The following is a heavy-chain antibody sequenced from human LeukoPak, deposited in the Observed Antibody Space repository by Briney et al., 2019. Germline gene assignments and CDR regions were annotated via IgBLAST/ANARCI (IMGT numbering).Heavy chain of an antibody. Sequence: SETLSLTCTVSGDSIRSYYWSWIRQPAGKGLEWIGRVYTSGSTNYNPSLKSRVTISVDTSKNQFSLKLSSVTAADTAVYYCASHSGADYYYYYMDVWGKGTTVTISS. V-gene: IGHV4-4*07. J-gene: IGHJ6*03. CDR2: VYTSGST. CDR1: GDSIRSYY. CDR3: ASHSGADYYYYYMDV. D-gene: IGHD6-19*01.